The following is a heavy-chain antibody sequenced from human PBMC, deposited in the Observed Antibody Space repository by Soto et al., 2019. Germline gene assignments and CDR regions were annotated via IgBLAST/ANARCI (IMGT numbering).Heavy chain of an antibody. J-gene: IGHJ3*02. D-gene: IGHD6-13*01. CDR3: ARGRQQLVNHDAFDI. V-gene: IGHV4-59*01. CDR1: GGSLSSYY. CDR2: IYYSGST. Sequence: QVQLQESGPGLVKPSETLSLTCTVSGGSLSSYYWSWIRQPQGKGLEWIGYIYYSGSTNYNPSLKSRVTISVDTSKNQFSLKLSSVTAADTAVYDCARGRQQLVNHDAFDIWGQGTMVTVSS.